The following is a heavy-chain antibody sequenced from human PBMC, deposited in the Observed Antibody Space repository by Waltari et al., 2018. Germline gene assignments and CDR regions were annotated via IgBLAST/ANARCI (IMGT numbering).Heavy chain of an antibody. CDR1: GFTFSSYA. V-gene: IGHV3-23*01. J-gene: IGHJ4*02. D-gene: IGHD6-13*01. Sequence: EVQLLESGGGLVQPGGSLRLSCAASGFTFSSYAMSWVRQAPGKGLEWVSAISGSGGSTYYADSVKGRFTISRDNSKNTLYLQMNSLRAEDTAVYYCANLIAAAGTYLDYWGQGTLVTVSS. CDR2: ISGSGGST. CDR3: ANLIAAAGTYLDY.